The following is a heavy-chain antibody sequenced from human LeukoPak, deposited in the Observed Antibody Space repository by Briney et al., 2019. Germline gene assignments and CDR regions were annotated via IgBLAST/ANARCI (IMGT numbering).Heavy chain of an antibody. D-gene: IGHD4-17*01. J-gene: IGHJ4*02. CDR2: ISYDGSNK. V-gene: IGHV3-30*03. CDR3: ARAGGDYVGSFDY. Sequence: GGSLRLSCAASGFTFSSYGMHWVRQAPGKGLEWVAVISYDGSNKYYADSVKGRFTISRDNSKNTLYLQMNSLRAEDTAVYYCARAGGDYVGSFDYWGQGTLVTVSS. CDR1: GFTFSSYG.